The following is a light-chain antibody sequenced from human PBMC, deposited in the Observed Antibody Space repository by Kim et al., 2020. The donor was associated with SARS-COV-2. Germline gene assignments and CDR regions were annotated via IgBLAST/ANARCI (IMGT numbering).Light chain of an antibody. V-gene: IGKV3-15*01. Sequence: EIVMTQSPATLSVSPGERATLSCRASQSVSSNLAWYQQKPGQAPRLLIYGASTRATGIPARFSGSGSGTEFTLTISSLQSEDFAVYYCQQYNNWSYTFGQGTKLDI. CDR3: QQYNNWSYT. CDR2: GAS. J-gene: IGKJ2*01. CDR1: QSVSSN.